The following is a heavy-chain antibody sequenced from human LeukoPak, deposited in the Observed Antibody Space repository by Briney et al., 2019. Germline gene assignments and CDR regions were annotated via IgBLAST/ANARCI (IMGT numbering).Heavy chain of an antibody. CDR3: ARVSIAANQFDY. D-gene: IGHD6-6*01. V-gene: IGHV1-18*01. J-gene: IGHJ4*02. CDR1: GYTFTSYG. CDR2: ISGDNGDT. Sequence: GASVKVSCKASGYTFTSYGISWVRQAPGQGLEWVGWISGDNGDTNYAQKFQGRVTMTRDTSISTAYMELSRLRSDDTAVYYCARVSIAANQFDYWGQGTLVTVSS.